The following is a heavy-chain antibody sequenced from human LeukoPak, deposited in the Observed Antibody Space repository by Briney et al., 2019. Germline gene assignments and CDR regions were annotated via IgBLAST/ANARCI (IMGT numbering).Heavy chain of an antibody. CDR1: GFTFSSYS. V-gene: IGHV3-21*03. CDR3: ARLPDKKGVDY. J-gene: IGHJ4*02. D-gene: IGHD3-16*01. CDR2: ISSSSSYI. Sequence: PGGSLRLSCAASGFTFSSYSMNWVRQAPGKRLEWVSSISSSSSYIYYADSVKGRFTISRDNAKNSLYLQMNSLRAEDTAVYYCARLPDKKGVDYWGQGTLVTVSS.